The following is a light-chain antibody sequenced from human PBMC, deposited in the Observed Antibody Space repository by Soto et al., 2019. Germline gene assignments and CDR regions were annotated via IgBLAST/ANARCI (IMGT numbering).Light chain of an antibody. J-gene: IGKJ2*01. CDR3: QQYDEWPPSYT. CDR2: GAS. CDR1: QSVSSN. V-gene: IGKV3-15*01. Sequence: ETVMTQSPATLSVSPGERATLSCRASQSVSSNLAWYQQKPGQAPRLLIYGASTRATGIPARISGSGSGTEFTLTISSLQSEDFAIYYCQQYDEWPPSYTFGQGTKLEI.